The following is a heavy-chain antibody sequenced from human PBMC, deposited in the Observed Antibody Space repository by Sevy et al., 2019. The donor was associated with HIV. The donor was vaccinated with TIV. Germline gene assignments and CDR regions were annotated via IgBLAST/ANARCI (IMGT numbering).Heavy chain of an antibody. V-gene: IGHV4-39*01. CDR1: GGSISSSSYY. J-gene: IGHJ4*02. CDR3: ARHGAYIVGLELDY. D-gene: IGHD1-26*01. CDR2: IYYSGST. Sequence: SETLSLTCTVSGGSISSSSYYWGWIRQPPGKGLEWIGSIYYSGSTYYNPSLKNRVTISVNTSKNQFSLKLSSVTAADTAVYYCARHGAYIVGLELDYWGQGTLVTVSS.